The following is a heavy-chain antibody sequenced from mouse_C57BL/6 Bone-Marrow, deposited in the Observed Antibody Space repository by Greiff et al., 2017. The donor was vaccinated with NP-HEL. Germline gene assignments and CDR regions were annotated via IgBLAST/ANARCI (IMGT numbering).Heavy chain of an antibody. D-gene: IGHD1-1*01. CDR1: GYTFTSYW. CDR2: IHPNSGST. CDR3: APFITTVVGDY. Sequence: QVQLKQPGAELVKPGASVKLSCKASGYTFTSYWMHWVKQRPGQGLEWIGMIHPNSGSTNYNEKFKSKATLTVDKSSSTAYMQLSSLTSEDSAVYYCAPFITTVVGDYWGQGTTLTVSS. J-gene: IGHJ2*01. V-gene: IGHV1-64*01.